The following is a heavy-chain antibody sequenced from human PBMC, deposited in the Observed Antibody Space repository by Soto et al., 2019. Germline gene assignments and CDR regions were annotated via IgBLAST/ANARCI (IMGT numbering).Heavy chain of an antibody. CDR2: ISYDGNNK. J-gene: IGHJ4*02. CDR3: AKDILLTTITTVGD. V-gene: IGHV3-30*18. Sequence: GGSLRLSCAASGFIFSTYGMHWVRQAPGKGLEWLSVISYDGNNKYYADSVKGRFTISRDNSKNTLWLQMDSLRTEDTAVYYCAKDILLTTITTVGDWGQGTLVTVYS. CDR1: GFIFSTYG. D-gene: IGHD4-17*01.